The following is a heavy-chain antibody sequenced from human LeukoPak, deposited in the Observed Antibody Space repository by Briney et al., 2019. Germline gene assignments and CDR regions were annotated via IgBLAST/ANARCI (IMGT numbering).Heavy chain of an antibody. V-gene: IGHV3-21*01. CDR1: GFTFSSYS. Sequence: GGSLRLSCAASGFTFSSYSMNWVRQAPGKGLEWVSSISSSSSYIYYADSVKGRFTTSRDNAKNSLYLQMNSLRAEDTAVYYCARDSRRALSSSFGYYYYGMDVWGQGTTVTVSS. D-gene: IGHD6-6*01. CDR2: ISSSSSYI. J-gene: IGHJ6*02. CDR3: ARDSRRALSSSFGYYYYGMDV.